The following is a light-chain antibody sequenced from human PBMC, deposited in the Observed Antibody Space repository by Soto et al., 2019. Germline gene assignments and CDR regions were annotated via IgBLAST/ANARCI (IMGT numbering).Light chain of an antibody. Sequence: DIVMTQSPDSLAVSLGERATINCKSSQSVLYSSDNKNYLAWYQQKPGQPPKLLIYWASTRESGVPDRFSGSGSGTDFTLTISSLQAEDVAVYYCYQYYSTLPLTFGGGTKVEIK. CDR3: YQYYSTLPLT. J-gene: IGKJ4*01. CDR1: QSVLYSSDNKNY. CDR2: WAS. V-gene: IGKV4-1*01.